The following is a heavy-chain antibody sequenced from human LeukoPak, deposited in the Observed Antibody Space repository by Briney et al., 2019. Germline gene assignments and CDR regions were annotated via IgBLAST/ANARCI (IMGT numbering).Heavy chain of an antibody. CDR2: ISACNGNT. Sequence: ASVKVSCKASGYTFTGYYMHWVRQAPGQGLEWMGWISACNGNTNYAQKLQGRVTMTTDTSTSTAYMELRSLRSDDTAVYYCARDLFGYYDILTGYYISDYWGQGTLVTVSS. CDR1: GYTFTGYY. J-gene: IGHJ4*02. CDR3: ARDLFGYYDILTGYYISDY. D-gene: IGHD3-9*01. V-gene: IGHV1-18*04.